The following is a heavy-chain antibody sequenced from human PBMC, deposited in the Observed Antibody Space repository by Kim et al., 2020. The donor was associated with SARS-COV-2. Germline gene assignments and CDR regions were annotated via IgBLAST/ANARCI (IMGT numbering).Heavy chain of an antibody. V-gene: IGHV1-2*02. Sequence: ASVKVSCKASGYTFTGYSMRWVRQAPGQGLEWMGWINPNIGRTNYAQKFQGRVTMTGDTSISTAYMELSRLRSDDTAVYYCSRLFRNDYRIDYWGQGTLVTVSS. J-gene: IGHJ4*02. CDR2: INPNIGRT. CDR3: SRLFRNDYRIDY. CDR1: GYTFTGYS. D-gene: IGHD4-4*01.